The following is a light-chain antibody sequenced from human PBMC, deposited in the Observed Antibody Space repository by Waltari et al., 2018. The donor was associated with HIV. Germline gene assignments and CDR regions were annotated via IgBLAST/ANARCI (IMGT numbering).Light chain of an antibody. J-gene: IGLJ2*01. CDR3: AAWDDSLSGVV. CDR1: SSNIGSNY. V-gene: IGLV1-47*01. Sequence: QSVLTQPPSASGTPGQRVTISCSGSSSNIGSNYVYWYQQLPGTAPKLLIYRNNQRPSGVPDVFSGSKSGTSASLAISGLRSEDEADYYCAAWDDSLSGVVFGGGTKLTVL. CDR2: RNN.